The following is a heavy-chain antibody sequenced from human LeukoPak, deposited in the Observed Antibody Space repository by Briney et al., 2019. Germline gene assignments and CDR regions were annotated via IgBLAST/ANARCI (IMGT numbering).Heavy chain of an antibody. CDR3: AREGRDGYNYAFDI. V-gene: IGHV4-59*01. Sequence: SETLSLTCTVSGGSISSYYWSWIRQPPGKGLEWIGYIYYSGSTNYNSSLKSRVTISVDTSKNQFSLKLSSVTAADTAVYYCAREGRDGYNYAFDIWGQGTMVTVSS. CDR2: IYYSGST. CDR1: GGSISSYY. D-gene: IGHD5-24*01. J-gene: IGHJ3*02.